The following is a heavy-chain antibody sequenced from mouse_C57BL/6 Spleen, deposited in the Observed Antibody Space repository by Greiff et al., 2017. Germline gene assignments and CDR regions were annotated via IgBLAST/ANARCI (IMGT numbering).Heavy chain of an antibody. Sequence: VQLQQSGAELVKPGASVKMSCKASGYTFTSYWITWVKQRPGQGLEWIGDIYPGSGSTNYNEKFKSKATLTVDTSSSTAYMQLSSLTSEDSAVYYLEREGGYDESPYAMDYWGQGTSVTVSS. CDR1: GYTFTSYW. CDR3: EREGGYDESPYAMDY. J-gene: IGHJ4*01. V-gene: IGHV1-55*01. CDR2: IYPGSGST. D-gene: IGHD2-2*01.